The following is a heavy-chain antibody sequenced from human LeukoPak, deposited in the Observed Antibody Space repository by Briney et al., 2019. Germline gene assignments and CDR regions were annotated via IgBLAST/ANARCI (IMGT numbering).Heavy chain of an antibody. CDR1: GGSISSSNW. D-gene: IGHD2-21*01. CDR2: IYYSGST. Sequence: PSGTLSLTCAVSGGSISSSNWWSWIRQPPGKGLEWIGYIYYSGSTNYNPSLKSRVTISVDTSKNQFSLKLSSVTAADTAVYYCARYGIAMFDPWGQGTLVTVSS. V-gene: IGHV4-59*08. CDR3: ARYGIAMFDP. J-gene: IGHJ5*02.